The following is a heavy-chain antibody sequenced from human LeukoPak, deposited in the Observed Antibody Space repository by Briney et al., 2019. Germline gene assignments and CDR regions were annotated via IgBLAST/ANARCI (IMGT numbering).Heavy chain of an antibody. V-gene: IGHV3-74*01. D-gene: IGHD3-10*01. J-gene: IGHJ3*02. CDR2: INSDGSST. Sequence: PGGSLRLSCAASGFTFSSYWMHWVRQVPGKGLVWVSRINSDGSSTSYADSVKGRFTISRDNAKNTVYVQMNSLRAEDTAVYYCSTGSGHAFDIWCRGTMVTVSS. CDR1: GFTFSSYW. CDR3: STGSGHAFDI.